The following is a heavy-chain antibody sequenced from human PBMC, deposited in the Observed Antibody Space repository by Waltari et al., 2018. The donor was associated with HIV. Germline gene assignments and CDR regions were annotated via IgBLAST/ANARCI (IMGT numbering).Heavy chain of an antibody. D-gene: IGHD3-16*01. J-gene: IGHJ4*02. CDR2: ISSSITTI. Sequence: EVQLVESGGGLVQHGGSLRLSCAASGFTFSRYNMNWVRQAPGTGLARVSYISSSITTISDADSVKGRLTNSRDNAKNSLCLQRNSLRAEDTAVYYCARDTYYFDYWGQGTLVTVSS. V-gene: IGHV3-48*01. CDR1: GFTFSRYN. CDR3: ARDTYYFDY.